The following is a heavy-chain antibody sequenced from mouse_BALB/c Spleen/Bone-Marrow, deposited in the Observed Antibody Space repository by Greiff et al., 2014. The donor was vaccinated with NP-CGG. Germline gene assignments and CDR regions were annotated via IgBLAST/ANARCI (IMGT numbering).Heavy chain of an antibody. CDR3: ARNGNFFAMDS. Sequence: QVQLKQSGPGLVAPSQSLSITCTISGFSLTRYGVHWVRQPPGKGLEWLVVIWSDGSTTYNSALKSRLSITKDNSKSQVFLKMNSLQTGDTAMYYCARNGNFFAMDSWGQGTSVTVSS. CDR2: IWSDGST. D-gene: IGHD2-1*01. J-gene: IGHJ4*01. V-gene: IGHV2-6-1*01. CDR1: GFSLTRYG.